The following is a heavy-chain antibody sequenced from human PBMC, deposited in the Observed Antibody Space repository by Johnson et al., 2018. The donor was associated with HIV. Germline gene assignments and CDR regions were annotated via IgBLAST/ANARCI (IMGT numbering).Heavy chain of an antibody. Sequence: QVQLVESGGGVVQPGRSLRLSCAASGFTFSSYGMHWVRQAPGKGLEWVAFIRYDGSNKYYADSVKGRFTISRDNSKNTLYLQMNSLRAEDTAVYYCASGGATAFDIWGQGTMVTVSS. CDR1: GFTFSSYG. CDR2: IRYDGSNK. J-gene: IGHJ3*02. V-gene: IGHV3-33*08. CDR3: ASGGATAFDI. D-gene: IGHD3-16*01.